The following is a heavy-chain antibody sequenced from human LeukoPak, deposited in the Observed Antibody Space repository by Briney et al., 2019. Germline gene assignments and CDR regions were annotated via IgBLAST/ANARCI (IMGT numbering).Heavy chain of an antibody. V-gene: IGHV4-30-2*01. CDR2: IYHSGST. D-gene: IGHD2-2*02. Sequence: SQTLSLTCAVSGGSISSGGYSWSWIRQPPGKGLEWIGYIYHSGSTNYNPSLKSRVTISVDTSKNQFSLKLSSVTAADTAVYYCARGRAIVVVPAAIGFDYWGQGTLVTVSS. CDR1: GGSISSGGYS. J-gene: IGHJ4*02. CDR3: ARGRAIVVVPAAIGFDY.